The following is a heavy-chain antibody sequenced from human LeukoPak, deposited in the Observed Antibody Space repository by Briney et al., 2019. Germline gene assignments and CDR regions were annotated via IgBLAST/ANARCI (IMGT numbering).Heavy chain of an antibody. CDR1: GFTVSSNY. CDR3: ARDSGAPVVINHAFDI. V-gene: IGHV3-53*01. CDR2: IYSGGST. J-gene: IGHJ3*02. D-gene: IGHD1-26*01. Sequence: GSLRLSCAASGFTVSSNYMSWVRQAPGKGLEWVSVIYSGGSTYYADSVKGRFTISRDNSKNTLYLQMNSLRAEDTAVYYCARDSGAPVVINHAFDIWGQGTMVTVSS.